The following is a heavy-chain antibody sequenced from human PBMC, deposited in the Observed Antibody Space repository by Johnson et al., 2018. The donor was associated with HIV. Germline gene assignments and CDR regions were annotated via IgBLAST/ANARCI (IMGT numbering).Heavy chain of an antibody. Sequence: EVQLVESGGGVVQPGGSLRLSCPASGFTFSRYAMNWVRPAPGKGLEWVSSISSSGDRTSYAASVKGRFTISRDNAKNSLFLQMNSLRGEDTGVYYCATDILFATARSDHDAFDTWGQGTMVTVSS. D-gene: IGHD3-9*01. CDR1: GFTFSRYA. CDR2: ISSSGDRT. V-gene: IGHV3-23*04. J-gene: IGHJ3*02. CDR3: ATDILFATARSDHDAFDT.